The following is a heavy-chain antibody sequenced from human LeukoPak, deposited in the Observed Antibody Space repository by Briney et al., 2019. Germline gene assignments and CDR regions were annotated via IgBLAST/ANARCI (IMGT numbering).Heavy chain of an antibody. CDR2: VYPSGTA. D-gene: IGHD3-3*01. CDR3: VRSYDFWSDPNRFDP. CDR1: GGSFSGYY. V-gene: IGHV4-34*01. Sequence: SETLSLTCAVYGGSFSGYYWSWLRQPPGKGLEWIGCVYPSGTAYYNPSLKSRVTISVGTPKNQFSLKLTSVTAADTAVYYCVRSYDFWSDPNRFDPWGQGTLVTVSS. J-gene: IGHJ5*02.